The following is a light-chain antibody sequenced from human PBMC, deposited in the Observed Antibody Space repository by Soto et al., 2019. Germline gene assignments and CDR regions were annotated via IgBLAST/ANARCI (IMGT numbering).Light chain of an antibody. Sequence: EIVSTQSPATLSLSPGERATLSCRASQSVSNSYLAWYQQKPGQAPRLVIYGASNRATGIPDRFSGSGSGTEFTLTISSLESEDFAVYYCQQYGSSRTFGQGTKVDIK. V-gene: IGKV3-20*01. CDR1: QSVSNSY. CDR3: QQYGSSRT. CDR2: GAS. J-gene: IGKJ1*01.